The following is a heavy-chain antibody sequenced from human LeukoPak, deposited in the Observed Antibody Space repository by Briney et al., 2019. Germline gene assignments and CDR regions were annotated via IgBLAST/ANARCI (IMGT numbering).Heavy chain of an antibody. V-gene: IGHV1-46*01. J-gene: IGHJ6*02. CDR3: AAGVDYYYYYYGMDV. CDR2: INPISGTT. D-gene: IGHD3/OR15-3a*01. Sequence: ASVKVSCKASGYTFTSYYMYWVRQAPGQGLEWVGSINPISGTTTYAQKFQERVTITRDMSTSTAYMELSSLRSEDTAVYYCAAGVDYYYYYYGMDVWGQGTTVTVSS. CDR1: GYTFTSYY.